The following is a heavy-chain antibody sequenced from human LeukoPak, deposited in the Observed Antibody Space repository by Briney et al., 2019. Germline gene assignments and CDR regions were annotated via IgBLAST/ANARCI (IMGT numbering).Heavy chain of an antibody. D-gene: IGHD3-3*01. CDR2: IYSGGST. CDR1: GFTVSSNY. J-gene: IGHJ6*02. V-gene: IGHV3-53*01. CDR3: ARPISDFWSANYYGMDV. Sequence: PGGSLRLSCAASGFTVSSNYMSWVRQAPGKGLEWVSVIYSGGSTYYADSEKGRFTISRDNSKNTLYLQMNSLRAEDTAVYYCARPISDFWSANYYGMDVWGQGATVTVSS.